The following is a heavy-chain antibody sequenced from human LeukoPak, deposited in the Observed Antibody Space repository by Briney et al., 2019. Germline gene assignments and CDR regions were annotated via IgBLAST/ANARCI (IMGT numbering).Heavy chain of an antibody. CDR2: IHYSGGSGST. CDR3: ARVSDLAAAGTYDY. J-gene: IGHJ4*02. CDR1: GGSVTSYY. Sequence: SETLSLTCTVSGGSVTSYYWSWIRQPPGKGLEWIGNIHYSGGSGSTNYNPSLKSRVTTSVDTSTNQLSLRLSSVTAADTAVYYCARVSDLAAAGTYDYWGQGTLVTVSS. V-gene: IGHV4-59*02. D-gene: IGHD6-13*01.